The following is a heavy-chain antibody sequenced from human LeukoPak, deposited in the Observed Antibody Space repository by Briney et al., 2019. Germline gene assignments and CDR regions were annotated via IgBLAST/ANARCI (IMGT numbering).Heavy chain of an antibody. CDR3: ARDRRYDTIIDY. D-gene: IGHD3-22*01. CDR1: GGSISIGSYY. Sequence: PSQTLSLTCTVSGGSISIGSYYWSWIRQPAGKGLEWIGRIYTSGSTNYNPSRKSRVTISVDTSKNQFSLKLSSVTAADTAVYYCARDRRYDTIIDYWGQGTLVTVSS. V-gene: IGHV4-61*02. J-gene: IGHJ4*02. CDR2: IYTSGST.